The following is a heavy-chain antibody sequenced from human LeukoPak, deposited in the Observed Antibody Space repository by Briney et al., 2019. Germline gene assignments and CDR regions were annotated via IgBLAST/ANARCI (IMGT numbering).Heavy chain of an antibody. CDR3: ARSNIYSSNWKFDC. J-gene: IGHJ4*02. CDR2: IHTSGST. CDR1: GGSISAYY. V-gene: IGHV4-4*07. D-gene: IGHD6-13*01. Sequence: SETLSLTCTVSGGSISAYYWSWIRQPAGKGLEWIGRIHTSGSTNYNPSLRSRVTISVDTSKNQFSLKLSSVTAADTAVYYCARSNIYSSNWKFDCWGQGTLVAVSS.